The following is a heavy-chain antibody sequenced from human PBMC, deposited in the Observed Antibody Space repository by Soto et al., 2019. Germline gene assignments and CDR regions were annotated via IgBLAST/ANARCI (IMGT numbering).Heavy chain of an antibody. J-gene: IGHJ4*02. CDR3: AKGYSSGWSEGYFDY. CDR1: GFTLSSYA. CDR2: ISGTYGT. Sequence: GGSLRLSCAASGFTLSSYAMSWFRQAPGKGLEWVSSISGTYGTHYADSVKGRFTISRDISKNTLYLHMNSLRAEDTAVYHCAKGYSSGWSEGYFDYWGQGTLVTVSS. V-gene: IGHV3-23*01. D-gene: IGHD6-19*01.